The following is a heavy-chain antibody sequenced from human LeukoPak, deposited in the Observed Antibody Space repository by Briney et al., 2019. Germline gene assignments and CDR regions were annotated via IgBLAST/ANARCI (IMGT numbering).Heavy chain of an antibody. D-gene: IGHD6-19*01. J-gene: IGHJ4*02. Sequence: GGSLTLSCAAYGFTFNSCAMYWVRQAPGKGLEWVSGIFGSGGSAHYADSVKGRFTISRDNSKNTVYLQMSSLRAEDTAVYYCAKTTTGYSSGRYPGWPADYWGQGSLVTVSS. CDR2: IFGSGGSA. CDR3: AKTTTGYSSGRYPGWPADY. CDR1: GFTFNSCA. V-gene: IGHV3-23*01.